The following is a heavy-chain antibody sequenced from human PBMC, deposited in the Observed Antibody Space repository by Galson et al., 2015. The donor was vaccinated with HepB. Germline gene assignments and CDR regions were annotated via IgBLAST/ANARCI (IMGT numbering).Heavy chain of an antibody. J-gene: IGHJ3*02. V-gene: IGHV3-33*01. D-gene: IGHD3-10*01. Sequence: SLRLSCAASGFAFNSYGMHWVRQAPGKGLEWVAVKWYDGSKTYYADSVEGRFTISRDNSKNTLYLQMNSLRAEDTAVYYCARETQLVRGDIWGQGTMVTVSS. CDR3: ARETQLVRGDI. CDR2: KWYDGSKT. CDR1: GFAFNSYG.